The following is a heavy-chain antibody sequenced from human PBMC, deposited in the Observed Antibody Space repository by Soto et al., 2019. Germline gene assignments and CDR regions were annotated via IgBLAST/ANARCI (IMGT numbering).Heavy chain of an antibody. D-gene: IGHD2-15*01. Sequence: SETLSLTCTVSGGSISPFYWSWVRQPPGKGLEWIGYLYYSGNTNYNPSLKSRVTISVDASKNQVSLRLTSVTAADTAVYYCARVGGVAARTFDYWGQGTVVNVSS. V-gene: IGHV4-59*01. CDR2: LYYSGNT. CDR1: GGSISPFY. J-gene: IGHJ4*02. CDR3: ARVGGVAARTFDY.